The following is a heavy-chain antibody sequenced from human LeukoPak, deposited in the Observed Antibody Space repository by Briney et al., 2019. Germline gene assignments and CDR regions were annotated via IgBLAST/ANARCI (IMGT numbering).Heavy chain of an antibody. CDR3: AREGFCSGSICYSFDY. CDR2: INPSGGST. J-gene: IGHJ4*02. V-gene: IGHV1-46*01. Sequence: GASVKVSCKASGYTFSFYYIYRVRQAPGQGLEWMGVINPSGGSTTYPQKFQGRVTMTTDMSTNTLYMELSSLRSEDTAVYFCAREGFCSGSICYSFDYWGQGTLVTVSS. CDR1: GYTFSFYY. D-gene: IGHD2-15*01.